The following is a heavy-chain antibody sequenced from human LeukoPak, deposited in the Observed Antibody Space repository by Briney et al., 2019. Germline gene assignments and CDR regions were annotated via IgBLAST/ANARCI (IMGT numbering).Heavy chain of an antibody. V-gene: IGHV4-4*07. CDR3: AKVTVTGTLLN. CDR2: IYTSGST. CDR1: GGSIRSYS. D-gene: IGHD6-19*01. Sequence: SETLSLTCTVSGGSIRSYSWNWIRQPAGKGLEWIGRIYTSGSTNYNPSLKSRVTISIDTSKRQFSLKLSSVTAADTAVYYCAKVTVTGTLLNWGQGTLVTVPS. J-gene: IGHJ4*02.